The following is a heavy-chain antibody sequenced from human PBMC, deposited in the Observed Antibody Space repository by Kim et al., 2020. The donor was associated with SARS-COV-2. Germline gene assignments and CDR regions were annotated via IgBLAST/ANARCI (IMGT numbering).Heavy chain of an antibody. V-gene: IGHV3-30*03. J-gene: IGHJ1*01. CDR3: FDSSSGS. CDR1: GFIFSNNE. D-gene: IGHD3-3*01. CDR2: ISYDGVNK. Sequence: GGSLRLSCATSGFIFSNNEMNWVRQAPGKGLEWFAIISYDGVNKKYADSVKGRFIISRDNSKNTLYLQMTRLRTDDTAVYYCFDSSSGSGGQGTRVTVSS.